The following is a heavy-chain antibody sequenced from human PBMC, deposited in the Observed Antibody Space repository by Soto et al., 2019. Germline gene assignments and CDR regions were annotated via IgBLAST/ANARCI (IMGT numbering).Heavy chain of an antibody. CDR1: GYTFTNYA. Sequence: GASVKVSCKASGYTFTNYAIHWVRQAPGQRLEWMGWIHAGNGNTKYSQKFQGRVTIIRDTSASTAYMELSSLRSEDTAVYYCARGGMTLSYYYDMDVSGQGTTVTVSS. J-gene: IGHJ6*02. CDR3: ARGGMTLSYYYDMDV. CDR2: IHAGNGNT. V-gene: IGHV1-3*01.